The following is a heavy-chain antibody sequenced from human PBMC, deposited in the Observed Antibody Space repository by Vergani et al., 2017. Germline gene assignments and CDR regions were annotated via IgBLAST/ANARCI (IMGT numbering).Heavy chain of an antibody. CDR3: ARDSTGEWLVRDSDY. CDR1: GFTFSSYW. Sequence: EVQLVESGGGLVQPGGSLKLSCAASGFTFSSYWMSWVRQAPGKGLEWVANIKQDGSEKYYVDSVKGRFTISRDNAKNSLYLQMNSLRAEDTAVYYCARDSTGEWLVRDSDYWGQGTLVTVSS. V-gene: IGHV3-7*01. D-gene: IGHD6-19*01. CDR2: IKQDGSEK. J-gene: IGHJ4*02.